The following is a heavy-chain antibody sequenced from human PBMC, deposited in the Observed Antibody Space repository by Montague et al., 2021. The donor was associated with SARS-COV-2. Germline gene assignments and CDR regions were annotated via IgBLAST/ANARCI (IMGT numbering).Heavy chain of an antibody. CDR3: ARDGNGYGFDY. Sequence: SLRLSCAASRFTFSSYAMNWVRQAPGKGLEWVSYISSSGSSTYYADSVKGRFTISRDNAKNSLYLQMNNLRAEDTAIYYCARDGNGYGFDYWGQGTLVTVSS. J-gene: IGHJ4*02. CDR2: ISSSGSST. D-gene: IGHD5-12*01. CDR1: RFTFSSYA. V-gene: IGHV3-48*03.